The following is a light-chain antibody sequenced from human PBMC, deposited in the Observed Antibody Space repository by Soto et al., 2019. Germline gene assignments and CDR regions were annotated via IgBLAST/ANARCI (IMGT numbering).Light chain of an antibody. V-gene: IGLV2-14*03. Sequence: QSVLTQPASMSGSPGQSITISCTGTSSDVGGYNYVSWYRQHPGKAPKLMIYDVNNRPSGGSNRFAGSKSGNTASLTISGLQAEDEADYYCSSHSSSSTLVVFGGGTKLTVL. CDR3: SSHSSSSTLVV. J-gene: IGLJ2*01. CDR2: DVN. CDR1: SSDVGGYNY.